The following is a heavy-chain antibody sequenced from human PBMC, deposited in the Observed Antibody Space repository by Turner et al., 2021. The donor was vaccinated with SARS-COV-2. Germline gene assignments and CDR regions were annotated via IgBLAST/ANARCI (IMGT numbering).Heavy chain of an antibody. Sequence: QVQLQESGPGLVKPSEIRSLTCPVSGGPTSDSYGSWIRQPAGKGLEWIGRIYTSGTTNYDPSLKGRVTMSIDTSKNQLSLNLISVTAADTAVYYCARERDGYCSSGICYEVFEYWGQGALVTVSS. J-gene: IGHJ4*02. D-gene: IGHD2-15*01. V-gene: IGHV4-4*07. CDR3: ARERDGYCSSGICYEVFEY. CDR2: IYTSGTT. CDR1: GGPTSDSY.